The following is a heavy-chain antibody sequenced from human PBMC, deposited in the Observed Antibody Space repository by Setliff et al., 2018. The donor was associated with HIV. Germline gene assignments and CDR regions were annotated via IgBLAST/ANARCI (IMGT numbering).Heavy chain of an antibody. D-gene: IGHD5-18*01. CDR1: GYSISSGYY. CDR3: ARVGLPYNSGRLDQ. Sequence: ETLSLTCAVSGYSISSGYYWGWIRQTPGKGLEWIGEIFHSGSPNYNPSLKSRLTISVDKSKNQFSLKLTSVTAADTAVYYCARVGLPYNSGRLDQWGQGSLVTVSS. CDR2: IFHSGSP. J-gene: IGHJ4*02. V-gene: IGHV4-38-2*01.